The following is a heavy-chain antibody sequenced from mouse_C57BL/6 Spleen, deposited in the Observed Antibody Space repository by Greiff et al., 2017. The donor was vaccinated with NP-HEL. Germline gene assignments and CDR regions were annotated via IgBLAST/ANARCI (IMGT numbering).Heavy chain of an antibody. CDR1: GYTFTDYY. CDR2: IFPGSGST. CDR3: AREGRSAAQATAMDY. J-gene: IGHJ4*01. D-gene: IGHD3-2*02. Sequence: VQLQQSGPELVKPGASVKISCKASGYTFTDYYINWVKQRPGQGLEWIGWIFPGSGSTYYNEKFKGKATLTVDKSSSTAYMLLSSLTSEDSAVYFCAREGRSAAQATAMDYWGQGTSVTVSS. V-gene: IGHV1-75*01.